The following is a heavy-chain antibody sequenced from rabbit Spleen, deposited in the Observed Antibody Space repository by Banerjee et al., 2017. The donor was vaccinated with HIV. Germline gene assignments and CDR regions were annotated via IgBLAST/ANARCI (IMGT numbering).Heavy chain of an antibody. J-gene: IGHJ6*01. Sequence: QEQLVESGGGLVQPTGSLTLTCKASGLSFSSSYYICWVRQAPGKGLEWIGTIYAGISGSTYYANWAKGRFTISKTSSTTVTLQMTSLTAADTATYFCGRDRYDSSSGHYGALWGPGTLVTVS. CDR1: GLSFSSSYY. CDR3: GRDRYDSSSGHYGAL. CDR2: IYAGISGST. D-gene: IGHD1-1*01. V-gene: IGHV1S45*01.